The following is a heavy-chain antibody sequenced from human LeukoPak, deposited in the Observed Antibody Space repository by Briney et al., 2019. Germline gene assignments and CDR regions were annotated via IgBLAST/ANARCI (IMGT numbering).Heavy chain of an antibody. V-gene: IGHV4-31*03. D-gene: IGHD7-27*01. Sequence: PSQTLSLTCTVSGGSISSGGYYWSWIRQHPGKGLEWIGYIYYSGSTYYNPSLKSRVTISVDTSKNQFSLKPSSVTAADTAVYYCARDPLWGAFDIWGQGTMVTVSS. CDR3: ARDPLWGAFDI. J-gene: IGHJ3*02. CDR2: IYYSGST. CDR1: GGSISSGGYY.